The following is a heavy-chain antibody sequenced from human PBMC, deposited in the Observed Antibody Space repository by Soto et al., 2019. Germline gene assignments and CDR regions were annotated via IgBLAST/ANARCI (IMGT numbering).Heavy chain of an antibody. Sequence: LGESLKISCKGSGYSFTSYWIGWVRQMPGKGLEWMGIIYPGDSDTRYSPSFQGQVTISADKSISTAYLQWSSLKASDTAMYYCARLNCGGDCYFLYYGIDVWGQGTTVTVSS. CDR2: IYPGDSDT. J-gene: IGHJ6*02. V-gene: IGHV5-51*01. D-gene: IGHD2-21*02. CDR3: ARLNCGGDCYFLYYGIDV. CDR1: GYSFTSYW.